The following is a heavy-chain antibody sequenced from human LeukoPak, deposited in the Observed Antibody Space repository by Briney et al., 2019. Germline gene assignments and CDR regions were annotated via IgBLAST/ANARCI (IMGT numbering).Heavy chain of an antibody. D-gene: IGHD1-26*01. V-gene: IGHV4-30-2*03. J-gene: IGHJ4*02. Sequence: PSQTLSLTCTVSGGSISSGDYYWSWIRQPPGKGLEWIGSIYYSGNTYYNPSLKSRVTISLDTSKNQFSLKLGSVTAADTAVYYCARRNRWELLDFWGQGTLVTVSS. CDR2: IYYSGNT. CDR1: GGSISSGDYY. CDR3: ARRNRWELLDF.